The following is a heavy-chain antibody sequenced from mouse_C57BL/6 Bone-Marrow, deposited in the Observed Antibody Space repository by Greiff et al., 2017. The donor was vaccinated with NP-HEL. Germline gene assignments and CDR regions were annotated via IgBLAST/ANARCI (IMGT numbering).Heavy chain of an antibody. V-gene: IGHV1-4*01. CDR1: GYTFTSYT. CDR3: ARSTNYYGSTQGAMDY. J-gene: IGHJ4*01. D-gene: IGHD1-1*01. CDR2: INPSSGYT. Sequence: QVQLQQSGADLARPGASVKMSCTASGYTFTSYTMHWVKQRPGQGLEWIGYINPSSGYTKYNQKFKDKVTLTADKSSSTAYMQLSSLTYEDSAVYDGARSTNYYGSTQGAMDYWGQGTSVTVSS.